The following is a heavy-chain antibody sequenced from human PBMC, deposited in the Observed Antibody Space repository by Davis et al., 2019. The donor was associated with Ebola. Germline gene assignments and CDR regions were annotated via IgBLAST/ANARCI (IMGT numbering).Heavy chain of an antibody. CDR2: ISSSSSYI. CDR1: GFTFSSYS. D-gene: IGHD6-13*01. J-gene: IGHJ6*04. Sequence: GGSLRLSCAASGFTFSSYSMNWVRQAPGKGLEWVSSISSSSSYIYYADSVKGRFTISRDNAKNSLYLQMNSLRAEDTAVYYCARESEQQLVYYYGMDVWGKGTTVTVSS. V-gene: IGHV3-21*01. CDR3: ARESEQQLVYYYGMDV.